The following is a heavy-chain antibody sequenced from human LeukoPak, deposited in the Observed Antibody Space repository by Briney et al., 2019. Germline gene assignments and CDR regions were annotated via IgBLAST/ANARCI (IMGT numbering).Heavy chain of an antibody. D-gene: IGHD1-26*01. CDR3: ARVLSLGANF. CDR1: GGSFSGYY. J-gene: IGHJ4*02. V-gene: IGHV4-34*01. Sequence: SETLSLTCVVYGGSFSGYYWSWIRQPPGKGLEWIGEINHSGSTNYNPSLKSRVTISVDTSKNQFSLKLSSVTAADTAVYYCARVLSLGANFWGQGTLVTVSS. CDR2: INHSGST.